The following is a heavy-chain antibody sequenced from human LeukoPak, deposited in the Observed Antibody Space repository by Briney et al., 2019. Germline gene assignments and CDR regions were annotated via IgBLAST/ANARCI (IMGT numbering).Heavy chain of an antibody. CDR3: ARQTGSGLFILP. J-gene: IGHJ4*02. CDR1: GVSIITSNSY. D-gene: IGHD3/OR15-3a*01. CDR2: IYYTGNT. V-gene: IGHV4-39*01. Sequence: SETLSLTCTVSGVSIITSNSYWGWIRQPPGKGLEWIGSIYYTGNTYYNASLKSQVSISIDTSKNQFSLRLTSVTAADTAVYFCARQTGSGLFILPGGQGTLVTVSS.